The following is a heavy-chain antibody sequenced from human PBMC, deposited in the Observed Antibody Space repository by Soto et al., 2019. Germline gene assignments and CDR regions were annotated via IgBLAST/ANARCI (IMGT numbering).Heavy chain of an antibody. CDR3: AKRYCSTTTCLSLDFFYYMDV. Sequence: GSLRLSCAASGFTFSNYAMSWVRQAPGKGLEWVSGISGGGGSTYYADSVKGRFTISRDNSKNTVYLQVNSLRAEDSAVYYCAKRYCSTTTCLSLDFFYYMDVWGKGTTVTVSS. V-gene: IGHV3-23*01. J-gene: IGHJ6*03. CDR1: GFTFSNYA. CDR2: ISGGGGST. D-gene: IGHD2-2*01.